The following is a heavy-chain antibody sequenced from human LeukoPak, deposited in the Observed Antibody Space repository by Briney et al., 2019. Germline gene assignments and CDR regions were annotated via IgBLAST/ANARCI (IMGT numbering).Heavy chain of an antibody. CDR1: GFTFNSYA. CDR2: ISGSGGGT. V-gene: IGHV3-23*01. CDR3: AKDLGRYRNKYFDY. Sequence: PGGSLRLSCAASGFTFNSYAMSWVRQAPEKGLEWVATISGSGGGTYYAASVKGRFTISRDDSKNTLYLQMNSLRAEDTAVYYCAKDLGRYRNKYFDYWGQGTLVTVSS. D-gene: IGHD1-26*01. J-gene: IGHJ4*02.